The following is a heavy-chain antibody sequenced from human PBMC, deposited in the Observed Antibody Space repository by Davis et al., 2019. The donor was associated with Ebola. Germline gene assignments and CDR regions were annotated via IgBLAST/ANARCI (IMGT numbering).Heavy chain of an antibody. Sequence: ASVKVSCKASAYTFTSYGISWVRQAPGQGLEWMGWLSAYNGNTNYAQKLQDRVTMTTDTSTTTAYLELRSLRSDDTAVYYCARGLGMGWFDPWGQGTLVTVSS. D-gene: IGHD6-13*01. J-gene: IGHJ5*02. CDR2: LSAYNGNT. CDR1: AYTFTSYG. CDR3: ARGLGMGWFDP. V-gene: IGHV1-18*01.